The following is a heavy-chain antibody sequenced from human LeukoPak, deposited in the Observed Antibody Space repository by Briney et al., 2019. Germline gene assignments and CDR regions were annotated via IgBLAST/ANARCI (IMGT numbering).Heavy chain of an antibody. CDR1: GFTFITYV. D-gene: IGHD2-2*01. CDR3: AKDRGSGYCSSTSCSNWFDP. CDR2: IWYDGSNK. J-gene: IGHJ5*02. V-gene: IGHV3-33*06. Sequence: GRSLRLSCAASGFTFITYVMRWVRQAPGKGLEWVAVIWYDGSNKYYADSVKGRFTISRDNSKNTLYLQMNSLRAEDTAVYYCAKDRGSGYCSSTSCSNWFDPWGQGTLVTVSS.